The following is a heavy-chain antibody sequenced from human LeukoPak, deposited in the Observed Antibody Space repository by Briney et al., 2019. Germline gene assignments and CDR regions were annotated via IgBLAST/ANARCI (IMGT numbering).Heavy chain of an antibody. Sequence: GGSLRLSCAASGFTFSSYAMSWVRQASGKGLEWVSAISGSGGSTYYADSVKGRFTISRDNSKNTLYLQMNSLRAEDTAVYYCAKDRRIGGGYEGWWGQGTLVTVSS. CDR3: AKDRRIGGGYEGW. CDR1: GFTFSSYA. V-gene: IGHV3-23*01. J-gene: IGHJ4*02. CDR2: ISGSGGST. D-gene: IGHD5-12*01.